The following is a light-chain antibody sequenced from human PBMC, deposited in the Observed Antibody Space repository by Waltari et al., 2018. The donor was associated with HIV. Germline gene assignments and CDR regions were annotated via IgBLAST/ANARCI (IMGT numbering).Light chain of an antibody. CDR3: CSYADNYPVV. CDR2: DVN. J-gene: IGLJ2*01. CDR1: SSDVGGYNY. Sequence: QSALTQPRSVSGSPGQSVTISCTGTSSDVGGYNYVSWYQHHPGKAPKFWFYDVNKRPSGVPDRFSVSKSGNTASLTISGLQAEDEADYYCCSYADNYPVVFGGGTKLTVL. V-gene: IGLV2-11*01.